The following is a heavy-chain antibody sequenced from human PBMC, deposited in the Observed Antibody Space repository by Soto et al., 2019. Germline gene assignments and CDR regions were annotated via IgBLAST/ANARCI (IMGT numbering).Heavy chain of an antibody. CDR1: GYTFTSYG. J-gene: IGHJ6*02. V-gene: IGHV1-58*02. CDR2: IVVGSGNT. D-gene: IGHD3-16*01. Sequence: SVKVSCKASGYTFTSYGISWARQARGQRLEWIGWIVVGSGNTNYAQKFQERVTITRDMSTSTAYMELSSLRSEDTAVYYCAADLMITFGGVINYYYGMDVWGQGTTVTVS. CDR3: AADLMITFGGVINYYYGMDV.